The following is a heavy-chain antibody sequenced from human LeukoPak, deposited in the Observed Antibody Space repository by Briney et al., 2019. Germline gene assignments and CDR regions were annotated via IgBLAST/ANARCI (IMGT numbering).Heavy chain of an antibody. CDR2: IYTGGNT. CDR1: GFTVDSNY. J-gene: IGHJ4*02. D-gene: IGHD4-17*01. Sequence: GGSLRLSCEASGFTVDSNYLSWVRQAPGKGLEWVSTIYTGGNTYYAASVKGRFTISRDFSKNTVFLHMNSLRAEDTAVYYCAREGNYGDFDYWGQGTLVTVSS. CDR3: AREGNYGDFDY. V-gene: IGHV3-53*01.